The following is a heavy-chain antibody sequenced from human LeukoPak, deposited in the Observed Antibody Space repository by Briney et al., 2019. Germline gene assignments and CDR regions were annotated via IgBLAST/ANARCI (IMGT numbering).Heavy chain of an antibody. CDR1: EFTVSSNH. Sequence: PGGSLRLSCAASEFTVSSNHMSWVRQAPGKGLEWVSIIYSGGTTYYADSVKGRFAISRDNSKNTLYLQMNSLRAEDTAVYYCAKAAAGSPRDYWGQGTLVTVSS. V-gene: IGHV3-53*01. CDR3: AKAAAGSPRDY. J-gene: IGHJ4*02. D-gene: IGHD6-13*01. CDR2: IYSGGTT.